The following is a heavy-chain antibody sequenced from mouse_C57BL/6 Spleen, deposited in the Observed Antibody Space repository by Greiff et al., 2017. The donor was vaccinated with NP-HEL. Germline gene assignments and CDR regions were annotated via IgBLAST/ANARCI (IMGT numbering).Heavy chain of an antibody. Sequence: ASGYTFTSYWMHWVKQRPGQGLEWIGNINPSNGGTNYNEKFKSKATLTVDKSSSTAYMQLSSLTSEDSAVYYCAIMERWFAYWGQGTLVTVSA. J-gene: IGHJ3*01. CDR1: GYTFTSYW. CDR3: AIMERWFAY. CDR2: INPSNGGT. V-gene: IGHV1-53*01.